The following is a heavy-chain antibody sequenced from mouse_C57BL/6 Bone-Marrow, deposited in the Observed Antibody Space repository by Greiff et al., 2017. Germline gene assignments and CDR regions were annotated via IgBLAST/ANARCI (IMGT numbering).Heavy chain of an antibody. J-gene: IGHJ3*01. D-gene: IGHD1-2*01. V-gene: IGHV1-81*01. CDR1: GYTFTSYG. Sequence: VQLQQSGAELARPGASVKLSCKASGYTFTSYGISWVKQRTGQGLEWIGEIYPRSGNTYYNEKFKGKATLTADKSSSTAYMELRSLTSEDSAVYFCARSRGGLLRPFAYWGQGTLVTVYA. CDR2: IYPRSGNT. CDR3: ARSRGGLLRPFAY.